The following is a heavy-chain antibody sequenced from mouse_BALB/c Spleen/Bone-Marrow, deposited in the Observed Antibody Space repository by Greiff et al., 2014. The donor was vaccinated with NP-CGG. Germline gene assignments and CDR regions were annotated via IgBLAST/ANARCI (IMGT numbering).Heavy chain of an antibody. CDR3: ARGVPMDY. CDR2: IYPGDGDT. V-gene: IGHV1-80*01. CDR1: GYAFSSYW. J-gene: IGHJ4*01. Sequence: LVESGAELVRPGSSVKISCKASGYAFSSYWMNWVKQRPGQGLEWIGQIYPGDGDTNYSGKFKGKATLTADKSSSTAYMQLSSLTSEDSAVYFCARGVPMDYWGQGTSVTVSS.